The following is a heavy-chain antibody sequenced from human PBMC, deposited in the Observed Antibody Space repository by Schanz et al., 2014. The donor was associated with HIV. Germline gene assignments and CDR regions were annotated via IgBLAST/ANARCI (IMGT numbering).Heavy chain of an antibody. CDR3: ARMGVTIFGGGMDV. V-gene: IGHV1-8*01. Sequence: QAQLVQSGAEVKKPGASVKVSCKTSGYTFTSYDINWVRQAAGQGLEWMGWMNPNSGNTDFAQKFQGRVTMTRNTSISTAYMELSSLISEDTAVYYCARMGVTIFGGGMDVWGQGTTVTVSS. J-gene: IGHJ6*02. CDR2: MNPNSGNT. CDR1: GYTFTSYD. D-gene: IGHD3-3*01.